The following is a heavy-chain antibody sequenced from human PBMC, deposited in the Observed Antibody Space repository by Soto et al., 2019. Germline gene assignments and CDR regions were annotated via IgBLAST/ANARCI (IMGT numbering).Heavy chain of an antibody. Sequence: QVQLQESGPGLVKPSQTLSLTCTVSGGSISSGGYYWSWIRQHPGKGLEWIGYIYYSGSTYYNPSIKSRVTISLDTSKNQFSLKLSCVTAADTAVYYCARVFCGGNCYPNYWGQGTLVTVSS. D-gene: IGHD2-21*02. CDR3: ARVFCGGNCYPNY. J-gene: IGHJ4*02. V-gene: IGHV4-31*03. CDR2: IYYSGST. CDR1: GGSISSGGYY.